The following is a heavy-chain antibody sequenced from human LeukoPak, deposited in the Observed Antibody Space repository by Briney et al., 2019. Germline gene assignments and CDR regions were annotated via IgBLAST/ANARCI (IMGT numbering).Heavy chain of an antibody. CDR2: IGISSGNT. Sequence: GGSLRLSCAASGFNFIDYSMNWVRQAPGKGLEWISYIGISSGNTKYADSVKGRFTISKDKARNSLYLQMNSLRVEDTAMYYCARDHRYAFDNWGHGTLVTVSS. V-gene: IGHV3-48*01. CDR3: ARDHRYAFDN. J-gene: IGHJ4*01. CDR1: GFNFIDYS. D-gene: IGHD5-12*01.